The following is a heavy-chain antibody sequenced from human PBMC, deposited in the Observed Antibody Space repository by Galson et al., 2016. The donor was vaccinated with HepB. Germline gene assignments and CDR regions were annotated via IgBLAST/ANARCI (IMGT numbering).Heavy chain of an antibody. CDR1: GGTIDNFS. CDR3: ARDIPLTYYADTTFYSHNSNDYGLDV. V-gene: IGHV1-69*13. D-gene: IGHD2/OR15-2a*01. Sequence: SVKVSCKASGGTIDNFSFSWVRQAPGQGLEWMGGVIPSFGTPTYAQKFQGRVTFTADVATRTAFMELSSLTFEDTAVYNCARDIPLTYYADTTFYSHNSNDYGLDVWGQGTSVTVSS. CDR2: VIPSFGTP. J-gene: IGHJ6*02.